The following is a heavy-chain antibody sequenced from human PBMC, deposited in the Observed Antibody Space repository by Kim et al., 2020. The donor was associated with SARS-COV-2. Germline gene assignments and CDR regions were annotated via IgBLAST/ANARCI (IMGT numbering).Heavy chain of an antibody. D-gene: IGHD1-1*01. Sequence: GGSLRLSCEASGFAFVTYGMNWVRQAPGKGLEWVSGISGSGYTTHYAQSVKGRFTISRDNSRNTLFLQMNGLRGEDTATYYCAKAWTPDPDAFEFWGHGPVVTLSS. J-gene: IGHJ3*01. V-gene: IGHV3-23*01. CDR1: GFAFVTYG. CDR3: AKAWTPDPDAFEF. CDR2: ISGSGYTT.